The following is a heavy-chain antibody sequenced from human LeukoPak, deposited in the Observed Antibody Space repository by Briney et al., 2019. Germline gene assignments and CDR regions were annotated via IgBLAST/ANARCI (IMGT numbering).Heavy chain of an antibody. D-gene: IGHD6-19*01. CDR3: ARGFVSRYSGGWYGY. Sequence: GASVKVSCKASGYTFTSYYMHWVRQAPGQGLEWMGIINPSGGSTSYAQKFQSRVTMTRDTSTSTVYMELSSLRSEDTAVYYCARGFVSRYSGGWYGYWGQGTLVTVSS. CDR1: GYTFTSYY. CDR2: INPSGGST. V-gene: IGHV1-46*01. J-gene: IGHJ4*02.